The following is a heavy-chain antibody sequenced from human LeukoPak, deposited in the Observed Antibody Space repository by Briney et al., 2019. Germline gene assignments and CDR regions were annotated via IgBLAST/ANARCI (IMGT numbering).Heavy chain of an antibody. V-gene: IGHV4-59*12. CDR2: IYYSGST. CDR1: GGSISSYY. Sequence: SETLSLTCTVSGGSISSYYWSWIRQPPGKGLEWIGYIYYSGSTNYNPSLKSRVTISVDTSKNQFSLKLDSVTATDTAVYYCTRDPGRGHPPDYWGQGTLVTVSS. J-gene: IGHJ4*02. CDR3: TRDPGRGHPPDY. D-gene: IGHD2-15*01.